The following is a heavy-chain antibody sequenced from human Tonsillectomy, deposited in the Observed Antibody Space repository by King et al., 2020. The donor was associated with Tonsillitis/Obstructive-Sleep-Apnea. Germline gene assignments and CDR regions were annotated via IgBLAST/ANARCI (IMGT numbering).Heavy chain of an antibody. CDR3: ARGRGDGYNRGVYFDF. J-gene: IGHJ4*02. V-gene: IGHV4-59*01. CDR2: NSYNGGT. CDR1: GGSISRYY. Sequence: QLQESGPGLVKPSETLSLTCTVTGGSISRYYWTWIRQAPGKGLDWIGHNSYNGGTNYNPSLKSRLTISVDTARTQFSLKLTSVTAADTAVYYCARGRGDGYNRGVYFDFWGQGALVTVSS. D-gene: IGHD5-24*01.